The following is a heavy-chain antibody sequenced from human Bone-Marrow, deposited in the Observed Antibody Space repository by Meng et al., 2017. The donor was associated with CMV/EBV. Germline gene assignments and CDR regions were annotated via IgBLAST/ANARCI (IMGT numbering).Heavy chain of an antibody. Sequence: VRLLESGGGLEQPGGSLRLSCQASGFIFSNYAMSWVRQAPGKGLEWVSALSATGGNTYYADSVKGRFTVSRDNSKNIMYLQMNNLRGEDTARYYCAKDPGSGYWVYWGQGTLVTVSS. CDR1: GFIFSNYA. CDR2: LSATGGNT. D-gene: IGHD3-22*01. CDR3: AKDPGSGYWVY. J-gene: IGHJ4*01. V-gene: IGHV3-23*01.